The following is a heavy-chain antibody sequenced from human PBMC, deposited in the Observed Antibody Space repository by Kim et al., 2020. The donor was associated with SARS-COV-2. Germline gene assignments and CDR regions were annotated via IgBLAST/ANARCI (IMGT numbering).Heavy chain of an antibody. D-gene: IGHD5-18*01. J-gene: IGHJ4*02. Sequence: THYKPSLKSRVTISVDKSKNQFSLKLSSVTAADTAVYYCARVLGYRIDYWGQGTLVTVSS. CDR3: ARVLGYRIDY. CDR2: T. V-gene: IGHV4-4*02.